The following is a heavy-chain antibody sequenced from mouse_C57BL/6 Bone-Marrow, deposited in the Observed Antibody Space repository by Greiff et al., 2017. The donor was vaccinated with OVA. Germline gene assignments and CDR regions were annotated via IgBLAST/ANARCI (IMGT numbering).Heavy chain of an antibody. CDR2: IDPEDGET. Sequence: EVQLQQSGAELVKPGASVKLSCTASGFNIKDYYMHWVKQRTEQGLEWIGRIDPEDGETKYDPKFQGKATITADTSSNTAYLQLSSLTSEDTAFYYCARFYDGYSHYYAMDYWGQGTSVTVSS. V-gene: IGHV14-2*01. CDR1: GFNIKDYY. CDR3: ARFYDGYSHYYAMDY. D-gene: IGHD2-3*01. J-gene: IGHJ4*01.